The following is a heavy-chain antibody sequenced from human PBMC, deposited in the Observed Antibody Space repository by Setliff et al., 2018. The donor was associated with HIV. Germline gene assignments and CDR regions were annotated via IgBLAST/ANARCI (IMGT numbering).Heavy chain of an antibody. CDR1: GYTFTNYD. CDR3: ARGRVAVAGINYYYYYMDV. J-gene: IGHJ6*03. D-gene: IGHD6-19*01. Sequence: ASVKVSCKASGYTFTNYDINWVRQATGQGLEWMGWMNPNSGNTGHAQKFQGRVTITRNTSISTAYMELSSLRSEDTAMYYCARGRVAVAGINYYYYYMDVWGKGTKVTVSS. V-gene: IGHV1-8*03. CDR2: MNPNSGNT.